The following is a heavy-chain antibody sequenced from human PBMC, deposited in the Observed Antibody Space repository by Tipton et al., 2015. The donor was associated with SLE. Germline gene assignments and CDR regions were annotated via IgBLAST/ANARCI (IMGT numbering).Heavy chain of an antibody. Sequence: SLRLSCAASGFTFSSYSMNWVRQAPGKGLEWVSYISSSSSTIYYADSVKGRFTISRDNAKNSLYLQMNSLRAEDTAVYYCARDPYYDSSGYYSYFDYWGQGSLVTVSS. CDR3: ARDPYYDSSGYYSYFDY. J-gene: IGHJ4*02. V-gene: IGHV3-48*01. CDR1: GFTFSSYS. D-gene: IGHD3-22*01. CDR2: ISSSSSTI.